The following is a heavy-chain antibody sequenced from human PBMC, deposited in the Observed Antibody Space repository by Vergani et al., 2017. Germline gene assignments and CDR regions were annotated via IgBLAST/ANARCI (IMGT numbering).Heavy chain of an antibody. CDR2: IRSKANSYAT. V-gene: IGHV3-73*01. CDR1: GFTFSGSA. Sequence: EVQLVESGGGLVQPGGSLKLSCAASGFTFSGSAMHWVRQASGKGLEWVGRIRSKANSYATAYAASVKGRFTISRDNAKNSLYLQMNSLRAEDTAVYYCARDSPNTAMVTGDYWGQGTLVTVSS. CDR3: ARDSPNTAMVTGDY. D-gene: IGHD5-18*01. J-gene: IGHJ4*02.